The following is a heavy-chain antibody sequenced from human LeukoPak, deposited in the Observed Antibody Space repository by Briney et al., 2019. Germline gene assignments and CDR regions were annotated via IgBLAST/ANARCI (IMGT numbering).Heavy chain of an antibody. CDR3: ARVGYCGGDCYPPYYYYGMDV. Sequence: GGSLRLSCAASGFTFSSYAMRWVRQAPGKGLEWVAVISYDGSNKYYADSVKGRFTISRDNSKNTLYLQMNSLRAEDTAVYYCARVGYCGGDCYPPYYYYGMDVWGQGTTVTVSS. J-gene: IGHJ6*02. CDR1: GFTFSSYA. CDR2: ISYDGSNK. V-gene: IGHV3-30-3*01. D-gene: IGHD2-21*02.